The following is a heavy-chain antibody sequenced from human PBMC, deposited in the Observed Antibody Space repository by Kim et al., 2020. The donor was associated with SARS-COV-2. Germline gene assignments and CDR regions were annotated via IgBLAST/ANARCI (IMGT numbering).Heavy chain of an antibody. D-gene: IGHD3-22*01. CDR3: AKKNSAEYYGISDYPDH. J-gene: IGHJ4*02. Sequence: GGSLRLSCAASGFTFSSYAMSWVRQAPGKGLEWVSRISGSGSTTYYADSVKGRFTISRDNSKHTMYLQMNSLKAEDTAVYYCAKKNSAEYYGISDYPDHWGQGTRVTGSS. CDR2: ISGSGSTT. V-gene: IGHV3-23*01. CDR1: GFTFSSYA.